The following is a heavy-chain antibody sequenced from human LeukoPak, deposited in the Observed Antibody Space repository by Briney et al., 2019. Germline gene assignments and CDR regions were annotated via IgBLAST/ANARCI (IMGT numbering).Heavy chain of an antibody. V-gene: IGHV4-39*07. Sequence: SETLSLTCTVSGGSISSSSYYWGWIRQPPGRGLEWIGSIYYSGSTYYNPSLKSRVTISVDTSKNQFSLKLSSVTAADTAVYYCARDDAYCSSTSCYASWFDPWGQGTLVTVSS. CDR1: GGSISSSSYY. J-gene: IGHJ5*02. CDR2: IYYSGST. CDR3: ARDDAYCSSTSCYASWFDP. D-gene: IGHD2-2*01.